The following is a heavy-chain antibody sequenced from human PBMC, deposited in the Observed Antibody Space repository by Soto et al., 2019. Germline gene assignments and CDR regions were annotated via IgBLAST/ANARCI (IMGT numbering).Heavy chain of an antibody. CDR1: GFTFSNYY. V-gene: IGHV3-11*01. CDR2: ISSSGSTI. J-gene: IGHJ4*02. Sequence: PGGSLRLSCAASGFTFSNYYMSWIRQAPGKGLEWVSYISSSGSTIYYADSVKGRFTISRDNAKNSLYLQMNSLRAEDTAVYYCAREKGTVTQPFDYWGQGTLVTVSS. D-gene: IGHD4-17*01. CDR3: AREKGTVTQPFDY.